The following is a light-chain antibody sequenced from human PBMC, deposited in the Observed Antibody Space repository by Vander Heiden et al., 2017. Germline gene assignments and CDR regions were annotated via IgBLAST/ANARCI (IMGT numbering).Light chain of an antibody. J-gene: IGLJ2*01. CDR1: SSDVGNYNL. CDR2: EVN. CDR3: GSYEGSTTL. Sequence: QSALTQPASVSGSPGQSITISCTGTSSDVGNYNLVSWYQQHPGKAPKLISYEVNKRPSGVSNHFSGSKSGNTASLTISGLQAEDEADYYCGSYEGSTTLFGGGTKVTV. V-gene: IGLV2-23*02.